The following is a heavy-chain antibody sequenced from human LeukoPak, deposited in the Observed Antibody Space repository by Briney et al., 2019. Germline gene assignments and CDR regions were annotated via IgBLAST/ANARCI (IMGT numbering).Heavy chain of an antibody. J-gene: IGHJ4*02. Sequence: SETLSLTCAVYGGSFSGYYWSWIRQPPGKGLEWIGEINHSGSTNYNPSLKSRVTISVDTSKNQFSLKLSSVTAADTAVYYCARLGYSSSWPFTNWGQGTLVTVSS. D-gene: IGHD6-13*01. CDR3: ARLGYSSSWPFTN. CDR1: GGSFSGYY. CDR2: INHSGST. V-gene: IGHV4-34*01.